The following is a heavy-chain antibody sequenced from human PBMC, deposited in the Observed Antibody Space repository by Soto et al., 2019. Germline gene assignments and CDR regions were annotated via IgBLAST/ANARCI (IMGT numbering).Heavy chain of an antibody. CDR1: GGSISSGGYY. Sequence: SETLSLTCTVSGGSISSGGYYGSWIRQHPGKGLEWIGDINHSGSTNYNPSLKSRVTISVDTSKNQFSLKLSSVTAADTAVYYCARVAARGAYWGQGTLVTVSS. J-gene: IGHJ4*02. D-gene: IGHD6-6*01. CDR3: ARVAARGAY. CDR2: INHSGST. V-gene: IGHV4-31*02.